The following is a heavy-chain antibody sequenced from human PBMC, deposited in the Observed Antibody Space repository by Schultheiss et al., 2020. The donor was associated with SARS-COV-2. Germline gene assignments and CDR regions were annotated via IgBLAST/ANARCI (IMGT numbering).Heavy chain of an antibody. D-gene: IGHD3-3*01. Sequence: SQTLSLTCAVSGYSISSGYYWGWIRQPPGKGLEWIGEINHSGSTNYNPSLKSRVTISVDRSKNQFSLKLSSVTAADTAVYYCARGQGTIFGVVAYYYMDVWGKGTTVTVSS. CDR2: INHSGST. CDR1: GYSISSGYY. V-gene: IGHV4-38-2*01. CDR3: ARGQGTIFGVVAYYYMDV. J-gene: IGHJ6*03.